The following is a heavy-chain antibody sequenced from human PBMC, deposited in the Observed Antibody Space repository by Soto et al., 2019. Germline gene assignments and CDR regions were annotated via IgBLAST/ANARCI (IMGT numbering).Heavy chain of an antibody. D-gene: IGHD6-13*01. V-gene: IGHV4-34*01. CDR2: INHSGST. J-gene: IGHJ6*02. Sequence: PSETLSLTCAVYGGSFSGYYWSWIRQPPGKGLEWIGEINHSGSTNYNPSLKSRVTISVDTSKNQFSLKLSSVTAADTAVYYCARVVKWAAVSLYYYYGMDVWGQGTTVTAP. CDR3: ARVVKWAAVSLYYYYGMDV. CDR1: GGSFSGYY.